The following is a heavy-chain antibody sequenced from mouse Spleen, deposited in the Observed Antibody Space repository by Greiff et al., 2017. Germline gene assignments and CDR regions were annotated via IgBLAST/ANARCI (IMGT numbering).Heavy chain of an antibody. CDR2: INYDGSST. CDR3: AKVNWVWYFDV. V-gene: IGHV5-16*01. Sequence: EVKLVESEGGLVQPGSSMKLSCTASGFTFSDYYMAWVRQVPEKGLEWVANINYDGSSTYYLDSLKSRFIISRDNAKNILYLQMSSLKSEDTATYYCAKVNWVWYFDVWGAGTTVTVSS. CDR1: GFTFSDYY. D-gene: IGHD4-1*01. J-gene: IGHJ1*01.